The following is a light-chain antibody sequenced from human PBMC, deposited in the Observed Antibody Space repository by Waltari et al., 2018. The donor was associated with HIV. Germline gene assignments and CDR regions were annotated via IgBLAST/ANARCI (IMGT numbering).Light chain of an antibody. J-gene: IGLJ2*01. Sequence: QSALTQPPSASGSPGQSVTLSCTGTNSDIGTYDYVSWYQQHPGKAPKRFISEVTKRPSGVSGRFSGSKSGNTAFLTVSGLQAEDEADYYCSSFANRDGFYVLFGGGTRLTVL. V-gene: IGLV2-8*01. CDR1: NSDIGTYDY. CDR3: SSFANRDGFYVL. CDR2: EVT.